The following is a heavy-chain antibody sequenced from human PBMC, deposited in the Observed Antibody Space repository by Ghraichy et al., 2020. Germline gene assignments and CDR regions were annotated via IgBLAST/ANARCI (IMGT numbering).Heavy chain of an antibody. J-gene: IGHJ6*02. D-gene: IGHD6-13*01. CDR2: INHSGRT. V-gene: IGHV4-34*01. CDR3: ARLCIAATGTIKYYYYAMDV. CDR1: GGSFNGYY. Sequence: SETLSLTCAVYGGSFNGYYWSWIRQPPGKGLEWIGEINHSGRTNYNPSLKSRVTISVDPSKNQFSLKLRSLTAADTAVFYCARLCIAATGTIKYYYYAMDVGGQGTTVTVSS.